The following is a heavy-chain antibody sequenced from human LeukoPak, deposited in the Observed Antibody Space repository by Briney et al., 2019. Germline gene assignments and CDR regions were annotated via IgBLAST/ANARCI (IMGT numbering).Heavy chain of an antibody. CDR2: ISSRSSYI. Sequence: PGGSLRLSCAGSGFTFSRYNMNWFRQAPGKGLERVSSISSRSSYIFYADSVKSRFTISRDNAKNSLYLQMNSLGAEDTAVYYCARDAQWLVPEGYYYYMDVWGKGTTVTVS. D-gene: IGHD6-19*01. CDR3: ARDAQWLVPEGYYYYMDV. V-gene: IGHV3-21*01. J-gene: IGHJ6*03. CDR1: GFTFSRYN.